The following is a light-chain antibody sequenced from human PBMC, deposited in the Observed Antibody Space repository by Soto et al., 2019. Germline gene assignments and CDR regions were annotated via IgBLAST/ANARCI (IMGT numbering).Light chain of an antibody. J-gene: IGKJ3*01. CDR2: GAS. Sequence: EIVLTQSPGTLSLPPGERATLSCRASQSVSSSYLAWYQQKPGQAPRLLIYGASGRATGIPDRFSGSGSGTDFTLTISRLEPEDFAVYYCQQYGSSPLFTFGPGTKVDIK. CDR1: QSVSSSY. CDR3: QQYGSSPLFT. V-gene: IGKV3-20*01.